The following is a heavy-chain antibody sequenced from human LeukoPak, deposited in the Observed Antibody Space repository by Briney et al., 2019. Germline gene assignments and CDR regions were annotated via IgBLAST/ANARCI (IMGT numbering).Heavy chain of an antibody. V-gene: IGHV4-59*01. Sequence: SETLSLTCTVSGGSISSYCWSWIRQPPGKGLEWIGYIYYSGSTNYNPSLKSRVTISVDTSKNQFSLKLSSVTAADTAVYYCARGNHYYDSSAYLAWESFQHWGQGTLVTVSS. CDR2: IYYSGST. D-gene: IGHD3-22*01. J-gene: IGHJ1*01. CDR3: ARGNHYYDSSAYLAWESFQH. CDR1: GGSISSYC.